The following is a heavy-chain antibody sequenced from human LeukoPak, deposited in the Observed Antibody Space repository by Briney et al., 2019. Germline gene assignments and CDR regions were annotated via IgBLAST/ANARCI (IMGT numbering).Heavy chain of an antibody. CDR2: INPNSGGT. CDR3: ARDPNYYGSGSYSPWWYFDL. Sequence: ASVKVSCKASGYSFTAYGIAWVRQAPGQGLEWMGWINPNSGGTNYAQKFQGRVTMTRDTSISTAYMELSRLRSDDTAVYYCARDPNYYGSGSYSPWWYFDLWGRGTLVTVSS. V-gene: IGHV1-2*02. D-gene: IGHD3-10*01. J-gene: IGHJ2*01. CDR1: GYSFTAYG.